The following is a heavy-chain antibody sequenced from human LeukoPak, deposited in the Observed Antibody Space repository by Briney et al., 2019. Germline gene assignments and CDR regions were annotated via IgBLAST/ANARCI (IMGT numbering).Heavy chain of an antibody. J-gene: IGHJ4*02. CDR1: GYTFTSYD. CDR3: ARGRFLEWLFKAPLGY. Sequence: ASVKFSCKASGYTFTSYDINWVRQATGQGLEWMGWMNPNSGNTGYAQKFQGRVTITRNTSISTAYMELSSLRSEDTAVYYCARGRFLEWLFKAPLGYWGQGTLVTVSS. CDR2: MNPNSGNT. D-gene: IGHD3-3*01. V-gene: IGHV1-8*03.